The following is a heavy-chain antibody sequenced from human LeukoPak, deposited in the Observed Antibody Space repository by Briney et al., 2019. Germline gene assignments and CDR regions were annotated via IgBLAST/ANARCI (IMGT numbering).Heavy chain of an antibody. Sequence: GGSLRLSCAASGFTFSSYAMSWVHQAPGKGLEWVGFSRSKAYGGTAEYAASVKGRFTISRDDSKNIAYLQMNSLKTEDTAVYYCGSGSGWYSPDYWGQGTLVTVSS. CDR2: SRSKAYGGTA. CDR3: GSGSGWYSPDY. D-gene: IGHD6-19*01. CDR1: GFTFSSYA. V-gene: IGHV3-49*04. J-gene: IGHJ4*02.